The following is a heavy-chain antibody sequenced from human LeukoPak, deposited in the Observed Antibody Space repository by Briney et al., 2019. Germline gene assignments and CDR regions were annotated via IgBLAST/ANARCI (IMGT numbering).Heavy chain of an antibody. Sequence: SGGSLRLSCAASGFTFSSYSMNWVRQAPGKGLEWVSSISSSSSYIYYADSVKGRFTISRDNAKNSLYLQMNSLRAEDTAVYYCAKRGYCSGGSCHSASQHWGQGTLVTVSS. CDR3: AKRGYCSGGSCHSASQH. D-gene: IGHD2-15*01. CDR2: ISSSSSYI. V-gene: IGHV3-21*01. J-gene: IGHJ1*01. CDR1: GFTFSSYS.